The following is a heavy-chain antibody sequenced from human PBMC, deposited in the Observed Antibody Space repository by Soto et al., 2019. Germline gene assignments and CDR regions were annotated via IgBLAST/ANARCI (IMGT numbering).Heavy chain of an antibody. CDR2: IHYSGST. CDR1: GGSISSYY. CDR3: ARERNWFDP. V-gene: IGHV4-59*01. Sequence: PSESLSLTCTVSGGSISSYYWSWIRQPPGKGLEWIGYIHYSGSTNYNPSLKSRVTISVDTSKNQFSLKLSSVTAADTAVYYCARERNWFDPWGQGTLVTVSS. J-gene: IGHJ5*02.